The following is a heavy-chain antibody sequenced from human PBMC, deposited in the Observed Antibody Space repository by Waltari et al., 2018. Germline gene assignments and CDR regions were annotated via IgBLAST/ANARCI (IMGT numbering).Heavy chain of an antibody. CDR2: IIPSFGTA. J-gene: IGHJ6*02. CDR1: GGTFSSYA. Sequence: QVKLVQSGAEVKKPGSSVQVSCKASGGTFSSYAISRVRQAPGQGLEWMGGIIPSFGTANYAQKLQGRVTITADESTSTAYMELSSLRSEDTAVYYCARPIVEMATINYYYYYGMDVWGQGTTVTVSS. D-gene: IGHD5-12*01. V-gene: IGHV1-69*01. CDR3: ARPIVEMATINYYYYYGMDV.